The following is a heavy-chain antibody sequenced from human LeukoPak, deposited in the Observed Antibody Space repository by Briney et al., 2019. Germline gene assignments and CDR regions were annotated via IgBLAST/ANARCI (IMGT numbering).Heavy chain of an antibody. CDR2: ISYDGSNK. CDR1: GFTFSSYA. J-gene: IGHJ3*02. V-gene: IGHV3-30*04. CDR3: ARDQADDAFDI. D-gene: IGHD6-25*01. Sequence: GGSLRLSCAASGFTFSSYAMHWVRQAPGKGLEWVAVISYDGSNKYYADSVKGRFTISRDNSKNTLYLQMNSLRAEDAAVYYCARDQADDAFDIWGQGTMVTVSS.